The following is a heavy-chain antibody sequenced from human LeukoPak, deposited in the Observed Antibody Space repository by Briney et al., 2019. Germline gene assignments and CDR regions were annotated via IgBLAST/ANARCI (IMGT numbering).Heavy chain of an antibody. Sequence: GGSLRLSCTASGFTFSNYWMTWVRQAPGKGPEWVANIKQDGSEKYSLDSLKGRFTISRDNAKTSLYLQMNSLRAEDTAVYYCARYQGGGWDVWGQGTLVTVSS. CDR2: IKQDGSEK. J-gene: IGHJ4*02. V-gene: IGHV3-7*01. D-gene: IGHD6-19*01. CDR3: ARYQGGGWDV. CDR1: GFTFSNYW.